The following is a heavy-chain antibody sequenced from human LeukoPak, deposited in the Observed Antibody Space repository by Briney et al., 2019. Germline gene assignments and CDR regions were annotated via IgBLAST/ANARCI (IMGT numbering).Heavy chain of an antibody. J-gene: IGHJ1*01. D-gene: IGHD3-22*01. CDR2: INPSGGST. V-gene: IGHV1-46*01. CDR1: GYTFTSYY. CDR3: ARHPTWYDSSGYRAEYFQH. Sequence: ALVKVSCKASGYTFTSYYMHWVRQAPGQGLEWMGIINPSGGSTSYAQKFQGRVTMTRDTSTSTVYMELSSLRSEDTAVYYCARHPTWYDSSGYRAEYFQHWGQGTLVTVSS.